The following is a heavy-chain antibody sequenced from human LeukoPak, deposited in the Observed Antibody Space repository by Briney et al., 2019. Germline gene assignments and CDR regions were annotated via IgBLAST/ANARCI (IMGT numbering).Heavy chain of an antibody. CDR3: AKGASVTNSIDGY. CDR1: GFTFSSYG. CDR2: IRYDGSNK. D-gene: IGHD4-17*01. Sequence: GRSLSLSCAASGFTFSSYGMHWVRQAPGKGLEWVAFIRYDGSNKYYADSVKGRFTTSRDNSKNTLYLQMNSLRAEDTAVYYCAKGASVTNSIDGYWGQGTLVTVSS. J-gene: IGHJ4*02. V-gene: IGHV3-30*02.